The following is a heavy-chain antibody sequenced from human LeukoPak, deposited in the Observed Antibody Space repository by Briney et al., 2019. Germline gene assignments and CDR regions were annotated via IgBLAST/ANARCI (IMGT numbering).Heavy chain of an antibody. Sequence: SETRSLTCTVAGGSVSSTNYWGWIRQPPGKGLEWIAGIYHSGTTYYNPSLKSRVIISVDTSKNHFSLRLSSVTAADTAVYYCATFRAFAEPPSSWGPGTLVTVSA. J-gene: IGHJ5*02. V-gene: IGHV4-39*02. CDR3: ATFRAFAEPPSS. D-gene: IGHD1-26*01. CDR1: GGSVSSTNY. CDR2: IYHSGTT.